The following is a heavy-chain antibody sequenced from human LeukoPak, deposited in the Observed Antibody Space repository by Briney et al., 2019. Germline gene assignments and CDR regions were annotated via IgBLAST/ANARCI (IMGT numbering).Heavy chain of an antibody. D-gene: IGHD3-16*01. CDR2: IWYDGSKK. CDR3: ARDGGIIRFGGQDV. Sequence: PGGSLRLSCAASGFTFSSYGMHWVRQAPGKGLEWVAVIWYDGSKKDYADPVKGRFTVSRDNSKNTLYLQMNSLRAEDTAIYYCARDGGIIRFGGQDVWGQGTTVIVS. V-gene: IGHV3-33*01. J-gene: IGHJ6*02. CDR1: GFTFSSYG.